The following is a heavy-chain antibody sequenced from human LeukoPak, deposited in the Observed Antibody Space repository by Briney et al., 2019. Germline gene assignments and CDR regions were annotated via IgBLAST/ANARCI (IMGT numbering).Heavy chain of an antibody. CDR2: SSAYNGNT. CDR1: GDTFTRHG. V-gene: IGHV1-18*01. J-gene: IGHJ4*02. D-gene: IGHD6-13*01. Sequence: APVKVSLKASGDTFTRHGISLVGQAPGKGLWWMGWSSAYNGNTNYAQKFQGRVTMITDTSTSTAYMELRSLRSDDTAVYYCARDRQQLVLPFDYWGQGTLVTVSS. CDR3: ARDRQQLVLPFDY.